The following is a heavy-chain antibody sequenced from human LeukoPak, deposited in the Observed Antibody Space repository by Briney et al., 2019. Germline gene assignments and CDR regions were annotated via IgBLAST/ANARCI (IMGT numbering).Heavy chain of an antibody. CDR1: GFTFSSYW. Sequence: PGGSLRLYCAASGFTFSSYWMSWVRQAPGKGLEWVANIKQDGSEKYYVDSVKGRFTISRDNAKNSLYLQMNSLRAEDTAVYYCARGWAMVRGVIDFDYWGQGTLVTVSS. J-gene: IGHJ4*02. CDR2: IKQDGSEK. D-gene: IGHD3-10*01. V-gene: IGHV3-7*01. CDR3: ARGWAMVRGVIDFDY.